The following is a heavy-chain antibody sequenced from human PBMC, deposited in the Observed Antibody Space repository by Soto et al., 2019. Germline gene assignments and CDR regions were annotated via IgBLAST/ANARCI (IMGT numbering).Heavy chain of an antibody. D-gene: IGHD3-22*01. Sequence: SETLSLTCTVSGDSISTFYWVWMRQSPGKELEWIGYVYYTGSTNYNPSLKSRVTISVDRSKNQFSLKLTSANAADTAVYYCARGRTVRNYADDSSDYFYFFDYWGQGTQVTVSS. CDR1: GDSISTFY. V-gene: IGHV4-59*01. CDR3: ARGRTVRNYADDSSDYFYFFDY. CDR2: VYYTGST. J-gene: IGHJ4*02.